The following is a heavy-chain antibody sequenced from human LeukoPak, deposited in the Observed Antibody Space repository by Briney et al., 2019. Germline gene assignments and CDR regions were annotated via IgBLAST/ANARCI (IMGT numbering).Heavy chain of an antibody. J-gene: IGHJ4*02. CDR1: GGSISSGSYY. D-gene: IGHD3-16*02. V-gene: IGHV4-61*02. CDR3: ARGRGSEWDVWGSYRYTGGTDY. Sequence: SETLSLTCTVSGGSISSGSYYWSWIRQPAGKGLEWIGRGYTSGSTHYNPSLKSRVTISVDTPKNQFSLKLSSVTAADTAVYYCARGRGSEWDVWGSYRYTGGTDYWGQGTLVTVSS. CDR2: GYTSGST.